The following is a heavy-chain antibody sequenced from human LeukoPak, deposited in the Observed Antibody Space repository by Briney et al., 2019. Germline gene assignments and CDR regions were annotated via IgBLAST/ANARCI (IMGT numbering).Heavy chain of an antibody. D-gene: IGHD1-26*01. CDR2: ISSSSSYI. Sequence: GGSLRLSCAASGFTFSSYSMNWIRQAPGKGLEWVSSISSSSSYIYYADSVKGRFTISRDNAKNSLYLQMNSLRAEDTAVYYCARFASGSYYGLDYWGQGTLVTVSS. CDR1: GFTFSSYS. CDR3: ARFASGSYYGLDY. J-gene: IGHJ4*02. V-gene: IGHV3-21*01.